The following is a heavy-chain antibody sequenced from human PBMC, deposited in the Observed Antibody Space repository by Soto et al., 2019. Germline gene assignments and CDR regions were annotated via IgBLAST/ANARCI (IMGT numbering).Heavy chain of an antibody. V-gene: IGHV3-15*01. CDR3: TTNDY. J-gene: IGHJ4*02. CDR2: IKDRDYGGTA. Sequence: QLVESGGDLVTPGESLRLSCVASGSNSSDPWIPWVGQAPGKGLEWVGRIKDRDYGGTADYAASVKGRFTMSRDDSTNMLFLQMNSLKSEDTAVYYCTTNDYWGQGTQVTVSS. CDR1: GSNSSDPW.